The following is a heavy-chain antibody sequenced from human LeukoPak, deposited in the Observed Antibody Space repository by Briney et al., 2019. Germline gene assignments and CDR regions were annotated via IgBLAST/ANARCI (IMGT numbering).Heavy chain of an antibody. D-gene: IGHD2-15*01. CDR1: GFTFADYA. J-gene: IGHJ3*02. V-gene: IGHV3-49*04. CDR2: IRSIGYGGTT. Sequence: PGGSLRLSCAASGFTFADYAVSWVRQAPGKGLEWVGFIRSIGYGGTTDYAASVKGRFTISRDDSKSIAYLQMNSLKTEDTGVYYCATPMRDIVVVPIWGQGTMVTVSS. CDR3: ATPMRDIVVVPI.